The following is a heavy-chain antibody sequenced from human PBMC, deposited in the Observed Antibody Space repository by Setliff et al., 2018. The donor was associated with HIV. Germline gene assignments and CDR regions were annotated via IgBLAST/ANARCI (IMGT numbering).Heavy chain of an antibody. J-gene: IGHJ5*02. V-gene: IGHV4-4*08. CDR3: ARGVGVQGT. CDR2: IYTSGNT. D-gene: IGHD1-26*01. Sequence: SETLSLTCNVSGTSMTSYYWTWIRQAPGKGLEWIGYIYTSGNTKYNPSLQSRVTMSIDMSNNHFSLRLDSVTAADTAVYYCARGVGVQGTWGQGILVTV. CDR1: GTSMTSYY.